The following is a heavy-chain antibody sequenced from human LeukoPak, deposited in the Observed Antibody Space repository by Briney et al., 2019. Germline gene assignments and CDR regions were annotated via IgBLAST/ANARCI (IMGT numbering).Heavy chain of an antibody. J-gene: IGHJ4*02. V-gene: IGHV4-4*07. Sequence: SETLSLTCTVSGGSITSYYWTYIRQPAGKGLEWIGRIHTSGSTNYNPSLKSRVTMSVDTSKDQFSLNLSSVTAADTAMYYCAREFSGTSIAARVFDSWGQGTLVTVSS. D-gene: IGHD6-6*01. CDR2: IHTSGST. CDR1: GGSITSYY. CDR3: AREFSGTSIAARVFDS.